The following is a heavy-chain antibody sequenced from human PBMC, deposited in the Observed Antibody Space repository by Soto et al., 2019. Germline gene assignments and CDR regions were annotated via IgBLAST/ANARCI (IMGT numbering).Heavy chain of an antibody. D-gene: IGHD2-8*01. Sequence: GGSLRLSCAASGFTFSSYAMSWVRQAPGKGLEWVSVISGSGGSTYYADSVKGRFTISRDNSKNTLYLQMNSLRAEDTAVYYCAKDLCTNGVCYRGSSSSTSPDFDYWGQGTLVPVSS. V-gene: IGHV3-23*01. CDR1: GFTFSSYA. CDR3: AKDLCTNGVCYRGSSSSTSPDFDY. CDR2: ISGSGGST. J-gene: IGHJ4*02.